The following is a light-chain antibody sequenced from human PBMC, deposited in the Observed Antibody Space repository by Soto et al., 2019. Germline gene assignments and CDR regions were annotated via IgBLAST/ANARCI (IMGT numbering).Light chain of an antibody. J-gene: IGLJ3*02. CDR3: SSYTSSATWV. V-gene: IGLV2-14*01. CDR2: EVS. CDR1: NSDVGGYNY. Sequence: QSALTQPASVSGSPGQSITISCTGTNSDVGGYNYVSWYQQHPGKAPKLMIYEVSNRPSGVSNRFSGSKSGHTASLTISGLQTEDEADYYCSSYTSSATWVFGGGTKLTVL.